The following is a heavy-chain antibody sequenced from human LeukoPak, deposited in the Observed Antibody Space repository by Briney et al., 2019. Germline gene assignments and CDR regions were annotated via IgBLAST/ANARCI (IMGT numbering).Heavy chain of an antibody. J-gene: IGHJ4*02. CDR2: ISAYNGNT. CDR1: GYTFTSYG. CDR3: ARPQEEDGYNYNCAFDY. D-gene: IGHD5-24*01. Sequence: GASVRVSCKASGYTFTSYGISWVRQAPGQGLEWMGWISAYNGNTNYAQELQGRVTMTTDTSTTTAYMELRSLRSDDTAVYYCARPQEEDGYNYNCAFDYWGQGTLVTVSS. V-gene: IGHV1-18*01.